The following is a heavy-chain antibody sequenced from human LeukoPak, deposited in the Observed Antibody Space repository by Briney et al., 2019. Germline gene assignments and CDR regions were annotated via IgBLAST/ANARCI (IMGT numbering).Heavy chain of an antibody. V-gene: IGHV4-34*01. CDR2: INHSGST. Sequence: PSETLSLTCAVYGGSFSGYYWSWIRQPPGKGLEWIGEINHSGSTNYNPSLKSRVTISVDTSKNQFSLKLSSVTAADTAVYYCARPSRDYYGSGSLRDWGQGTLVTVSS. CDR1: GGSFSGYY. J-gene: IGHJ4*02. CDR3: ARPSRDYYGSGSLRD. D-gene: IGHD3-10*01.